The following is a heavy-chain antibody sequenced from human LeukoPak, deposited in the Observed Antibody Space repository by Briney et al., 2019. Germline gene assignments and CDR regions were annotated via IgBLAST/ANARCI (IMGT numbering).Heavy chain of an antibody. D-gene: IGHD2-21*02. V-gene: IGHV3-30*02. J-gene: IGHJ4*02. CDR3: AKIAAANCGGDCYSGAYYFDY. Sequence: GGSLRLSCAASGFTLSTYGMHWARQAPGKGLEWVAFIRYDGSNKYYADSVKGRFTISRDNSKNTLYLQMNSLRAEDTAVYYCAKIAAANCGGDCYSGAYYFDYWGQGTLVTVSS. CDR1: GFTLSTYG. CDR2: IRYDGSNK.